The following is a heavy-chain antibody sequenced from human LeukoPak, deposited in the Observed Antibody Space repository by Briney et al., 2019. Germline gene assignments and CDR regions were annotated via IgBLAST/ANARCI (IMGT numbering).Heavy chain of an antibody. CDR3: ASRSYISGPY. CDR1: GGSISSSDW. D-gene: IGHD6-25*01. V-gene: IGHV4-4*02. J-gene: IGHJ4*02. Sequence: SETLSLTCAVAGGSISSSDWWRWVRQPPGKGLEWIGEIHHRGSTNYNPSLKSRVTISVDKSNNQFSLKMSSVTAADTAVYYCASRSYISGPYWGQGTLVTVSS. CDR2: IHHRGST.